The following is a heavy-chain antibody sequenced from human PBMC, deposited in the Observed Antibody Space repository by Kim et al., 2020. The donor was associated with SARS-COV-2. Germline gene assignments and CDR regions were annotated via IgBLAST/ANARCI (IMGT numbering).Heavy chain of an antibody. J-gene: IGHJ6*03. CDR1: GGSISSYY. CDR2: IFYSGST. Sequence: SETLSLTCTVSGGSISSYYWSWIRQPPGKGLEWIGYIFYSGSTNYNPSLKSRVTISVDTSNNQFSLKLSSVTAADTAVYYCAGARDYYDSSGYHYYYYY. D-gene: IGHD3-22*01. V-gene: IGHV4-59*01. CDR3: AGARDYYDSSGYHYYYYY.